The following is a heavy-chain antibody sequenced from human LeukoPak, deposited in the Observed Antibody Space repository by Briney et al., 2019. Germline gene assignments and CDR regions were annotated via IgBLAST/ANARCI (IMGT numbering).Heavy chain of an antibody. CDR2: IYNSGST. CDR3: ARARSNLVRGVITGRFDT. Sequence: SETLSLTCTVSGGSISTYYWSWIRQSAGKGLEWIGRIYNSGSTNYNPSLKRRVTMSVETSKSQLSLMLSAVTAADTAVYYCARARSNLVRGVITGRFDTWGQGILVTVSS. CDR1: GGSISTYY. D-gene: IGHD3-10*01. V-gene: IGHV4-4*07. J-gene: IGHJ5*02.